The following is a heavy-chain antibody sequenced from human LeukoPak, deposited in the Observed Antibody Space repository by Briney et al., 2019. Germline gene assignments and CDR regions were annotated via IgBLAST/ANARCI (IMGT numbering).Heavy chain of an antibody. D-gene: IGHD3-10*01. V-gene: IGHV3-11*06. CDR2: ISSSSRYT. Sequence: PGGSLRLSCAASGFTFSDYYMTWIRQAPGKGLEWVSYISSSSRYTNYADSVKGRFTISRDNAKNSLYLQMKSLRDEDTAVYYCARYGSGTSYITNYFDYWGQGTLVTVSS. CDR3: ARYGSGTSYITNYFDY. J-gene: IGHJ4*02. CDR1: GFTFSDYY.